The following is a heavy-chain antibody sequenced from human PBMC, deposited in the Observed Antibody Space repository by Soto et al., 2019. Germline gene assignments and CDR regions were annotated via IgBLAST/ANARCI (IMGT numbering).Heavy chain of an antibody. CDR1: GGSISSYY. CDR3: ASYNRILLTFDY. J-gene: IGHJ4*02. V-gene: IGHV4-59*01. Sequence: QVQLQESGPGLVKPSETLSLTCTVSGGSISSYYWSWIRQPPGKGLEWIGYIYYSGSTNYNPSLKSRVTISVDTSKNQFSLKLSSVTAADTAVYYCASYNRILLTFDYWGQGTLVTVSS. D-gene: IGHD1-20*01. CDR2: IYYSGST.